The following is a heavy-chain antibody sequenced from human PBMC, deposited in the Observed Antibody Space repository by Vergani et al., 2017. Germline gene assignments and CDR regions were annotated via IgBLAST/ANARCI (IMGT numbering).Heavy chain of an antibody. CDR2: ISAYNGNT. V-gene: IGHV1-18*01. J-gene: IGHJ4*02. CDR1: GYTYTSYG. CDR3: ARVGGRAAMAYFDY. D-gene: IGHD5-18*01. Sequence: QVQLVPSGAEVKKPGASVKVSCKASGYTYTSYGISWVRQAPGHGLEWMGWISAYNGNTNYAQKLQGRGTRTTDTSTSTAYMELRSLRSDDTAVYYCARVGGRAAMAYFDYWGQGTLVSVSS.